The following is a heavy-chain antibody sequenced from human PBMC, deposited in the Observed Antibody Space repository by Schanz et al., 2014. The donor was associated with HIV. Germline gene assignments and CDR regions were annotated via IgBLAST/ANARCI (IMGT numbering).Heavy chain of an antibody. CDR2: IYQSGGT. D-gene: IGHD3-3*01. CDR1: GGSISGYY. J-gene: IGHJ4*02. CDR3: GRGTDDFPPDS. V-gene: IGHV4-34*10. Sequence: QVQLQESGPGLVKPSETLSLTCTVSGGSISGYYWSWIRQSPGKGLEWIGEIYQSGGTDYSPSFKSRIPMSLDTSKNQVSLNLRFVTAADTAVYYCGRGTDDFPPDSWGQGTQVIVSS.